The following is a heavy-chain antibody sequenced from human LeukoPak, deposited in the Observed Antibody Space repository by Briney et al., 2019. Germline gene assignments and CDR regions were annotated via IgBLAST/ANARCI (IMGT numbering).Heavy chain of an antibody. CDR2: IWYDGSNK. V-gene: IGHV3-33*08. D-gene: IGHD3-3*01. J-gene: IGHJ4*02. CDR3: ARDSVAYYDFWSGYYFDY. CDR1: GFAFSSYG. Sequence: GGSLRLSCAASGFAFSSYGMHWVRQAPGKGLEWVAVIWYDGSNKYYADSVKGRFTISRGNSKNTLYLQMNSLRAEDTAVYYCARDSVAYYDFWSGYYFDYWGQGTLVTVSS.